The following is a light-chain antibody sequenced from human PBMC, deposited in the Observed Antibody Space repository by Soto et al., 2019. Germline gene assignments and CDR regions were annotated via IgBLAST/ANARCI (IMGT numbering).Light chain of an antibody. V-gene: IGKV3-15*01. CDR2: GAS. CDR1: QSVSSN. Sequence: EIVMTQSPATLSVSPGERATLSFRASQSVSSNLAWYQQKPGQAPRRLIYGASTRATGIPARFSGSGSGTEFTLTNSSLQSEDFEVYYCQQYNNWPPWTFGRGTKVEIK. CDR3: QQYNNWPPWT. J-gene: IGKJ1*01.